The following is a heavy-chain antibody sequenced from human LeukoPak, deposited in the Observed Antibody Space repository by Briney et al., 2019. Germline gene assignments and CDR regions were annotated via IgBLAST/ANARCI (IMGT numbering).Heavy chain of an antibody. CDR1: GFSFSTYS. V-gene: IGHV3-48*04. J-gene: IGHJ4*02. D-gene: IGHD2-2*01. Sequence: GGSLRLSCAASGFSFSTYSMNWVRQAPGKGLEWVSYISGSSNTIYYTDSVKGRFTISRDNAKNSLYLQMNSLRAEDTAVYYCARGGPWYQLLNSPDYWGQGTLVTVSS. CDR3: ARGGPWYQLLNSPDY. CDR2: ISGSSNTI.